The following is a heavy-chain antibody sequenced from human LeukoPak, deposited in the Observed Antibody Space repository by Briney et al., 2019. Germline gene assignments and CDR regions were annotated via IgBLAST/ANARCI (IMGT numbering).Heavy chain of an antibody. J-gene: IGHJ4*02. CDR2: ISDDSNYI. D-gene: IGHD2-2*01. V-gene: IGHV3-21*01. Sequence: GGSLRLSCAAPGFTFSSYSMSWVRQAPGKGLEWVSSISDDSNYIYYADSVEGRFTISRDNAKNSLYLQMNSLRAEDTAVYYCANHLACGSTSCPPFDYWGQGTLVTVSS. CDR3: ANHLACGSTSCPPFDY. CDR1: GFTFSSYS.